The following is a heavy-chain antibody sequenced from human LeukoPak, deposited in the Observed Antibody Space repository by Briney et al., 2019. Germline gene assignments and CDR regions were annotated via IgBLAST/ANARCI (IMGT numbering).Heavy chain of an antibody. J-gene: IGHJ3*02. CDR3: ARGQGYDVWSGPLLAAFDI. D-gene: IGHD3-3*01. CDR2: INPSGST. Sequence: SETLSLTCAVYGGSFSGYYWSWIHQPPGKGLEWLGEINPSGSTNYNPSLKSRVTISVDTSKNQFSLKLSSVTAADTAVYYCARGQGYDVWSGPLLAAFDIWGQGTMVTVSS. V-gene: IGHV4-34*01. CDR1: GGSFSGYY.